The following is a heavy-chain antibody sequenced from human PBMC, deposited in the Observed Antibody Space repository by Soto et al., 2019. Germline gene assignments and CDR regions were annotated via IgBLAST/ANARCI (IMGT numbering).Heavy chain of an antibody. Sequence: QVQLVQSGAEVKTPGASVKVSCKTSGYTFSTYGISWVRQAPGQGLEWMGWISDYNGDTKYAQRFQARVTMTTDTSTSTGYMELRSLRSDDTAVYYCARDYCISTSCYGPDYWGQGTLVTVSS. D-gene: IGHD2-2*01. CDR1: GYTFSTYG. CDR3: ARDYCISTSCYGPDY. J-gene: IGHJ4*02. CDR2: ISDYNGDT. V-gene: IGHV1-18*01.